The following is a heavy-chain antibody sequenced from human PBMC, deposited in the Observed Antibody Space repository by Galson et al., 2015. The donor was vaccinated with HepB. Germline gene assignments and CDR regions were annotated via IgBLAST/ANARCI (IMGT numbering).Heavy chain of an antibody. Sequence: TLSLTCTVSGGSISSGDYYWSWIRQPPGKGLEWIGYIYYSGSTYYNPSLKSRVTISVDTSKNQFSLKLSSVTAADTAVYYCARPLYCSGGSCYRSDAFDIWGQGTMVTVSS. CDR3: ARPLYCSGGSCYRSDAFDI. CDR2: IYYSGST. D-gene: IGHD2-15*01. J-gene: IGHJ3*02. V-gene: IGHV4-30-4*01. CDR1: GGSISSGDYY.